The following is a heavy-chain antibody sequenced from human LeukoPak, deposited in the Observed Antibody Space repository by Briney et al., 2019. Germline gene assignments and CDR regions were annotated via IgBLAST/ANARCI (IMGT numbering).Heavy chain of an antibody. CDR3: ARPGSGTIGIDY. J-gene: IGHJ4*02. Sequence: SVKVSCKASGGTFSSYAISWVRQAPGQGLEWMGRIIPILGIANYAQKFQGRATITADKSTSTAYMELSSLRSEDTAVYYCARPGSGTIGIDYWGQGTLVTVSS. D-gene: IGHD3-10*01. CDR1: GGTFSSYA. V-gene: IGHV1-69*04. CDR2: IIPILGIA.